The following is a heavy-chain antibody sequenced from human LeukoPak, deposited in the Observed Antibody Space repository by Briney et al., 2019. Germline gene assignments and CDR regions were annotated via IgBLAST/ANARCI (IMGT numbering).Heavy chain of an antibody. V-gene: IGHV3-7*01. CDR1: GFTFSSYW. D-gene: IGHD6-19*01. Sequence: GGSLRLSCAASGFTFSSYWMSWVRQAPGKGLEWVANIKQDGSEKYYVDSVKGRFTISRDNAKNSLYLQMNSLRAEDTAVYYCAYIAVAGRGGDYFDYWGQGTLVTVSS. CDR3: AYIAVAGRGGDYFDY. CDR2: IKQDGSEK. J-gene: IGHJ4*02.